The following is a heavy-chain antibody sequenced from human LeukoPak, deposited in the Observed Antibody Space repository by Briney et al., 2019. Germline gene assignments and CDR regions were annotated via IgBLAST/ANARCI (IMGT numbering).Heavy chain of an antibody. CDR2: ISSNSSYI. CDR3: ARGGRLNYYCDY. V-gene: IGHV3-21*01. J-gene: IGHJ4*02. CDR1: GFTFSSYS. D-gene: IGHD1-1*01. Sequence: GGSLRLSCAASGFTFSSYSMNSVRQAPGKGLEWVSSISSNSSYIYYADSVKGRFTISRDNAKNSLYLQMNSLRAEDTAVYYCARGGRLNYYCDYWGQGTLVTVSS.